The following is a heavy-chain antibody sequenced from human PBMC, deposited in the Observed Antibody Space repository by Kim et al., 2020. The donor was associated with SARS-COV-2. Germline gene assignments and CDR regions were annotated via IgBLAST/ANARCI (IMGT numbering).Heavy chain of an antibody. Sequence: ASVKVSCKASGYILSGYALNWARQAPGQGLEWMGWINTNTGNPTYAQGFTGRFVFSLDTSVSTAYLQISSLKAEDTAVYYCARSDSSAHFDYWGQGTLVT. V-gene: IGHV7-4-1*02. CDR1: GYILSGYA. CDR3: ARSDSSAHFDY. D-gene: IGHD6-25*01. CDR2: INTNTGNP. J-gene: IGHJ4*02.